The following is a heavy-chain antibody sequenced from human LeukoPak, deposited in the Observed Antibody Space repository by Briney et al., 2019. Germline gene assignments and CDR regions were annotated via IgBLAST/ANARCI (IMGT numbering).Heavy chain of an antibody. V-gene: IGHV1-2*02. CDR2: INPHSGGT. D-gene: IGHD5-18*01. J-gene: IGHJ4*02. Sequence: ASVKVSCKASGYTFTGYYMHWVRQAPGQGLEWMGWINPHSGGTNYAQKFQGRVTMTRDTSIGTAYMELSRLRSDDTAVFYCARDWPARGYSYDYYFDYWGQGTLVTVSS. CDR1: GYTFTGYY. CDR3: ARDWPARGYSYDYYFDY.